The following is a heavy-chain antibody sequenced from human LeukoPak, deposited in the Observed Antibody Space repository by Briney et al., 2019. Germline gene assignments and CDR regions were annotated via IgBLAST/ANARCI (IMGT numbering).Heavy chain of an antibody. D-gene: IGHD3-16*02. V-gene: IGHV4-34*01. Sequence: SETLSLTCAVYGGSFSGYYWSWIRQPPGKGLEWIGEINHSGSTNYNPSLKSRVTISVDTSKNQFSLKLSSVTAADTAVYYCARGKVLLYYDYVWGSYRPNPSFDYWGQGTLVTVSS. J-gene: IGHJ4*02. CDR1: GGSFSGYY. CDR3: ARGKVLLYYDYVWGSYRPNPSFDY. CDR2: INHSGST.